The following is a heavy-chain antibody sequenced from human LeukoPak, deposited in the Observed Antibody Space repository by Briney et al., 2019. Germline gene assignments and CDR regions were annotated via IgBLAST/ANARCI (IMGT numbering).Heavy chain of an antibody. D-gene: IGHD6-13*01. V-gene: IGHV3-30*02. Sequence: GGSLRLSCAASGFIFSGYGMHWVRQAPGKGLQWVTFIRYEGSNKYYADSVKGRFIISRDNSKNTLYLQMNSLRVEDTAVYYCAKESDVAAAGIDYWGQGTLVTVSS. J-gene: IGHJ4*02. CDR3: AKESDVAAAGIDY. CDR1: GFIFSGYG. CDR2: IRYEGSNK.